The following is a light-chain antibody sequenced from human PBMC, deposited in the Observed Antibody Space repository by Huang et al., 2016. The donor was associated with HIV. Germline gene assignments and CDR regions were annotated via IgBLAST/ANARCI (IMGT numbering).Light chain of an antibody. V-gene: IGKV3-15*01. CDR3: HQYNNWLLS. CDR1: RSVSSN. J-gene: IGKJ4*01. CDR2: GSS. Sequence: IVMTQSPATLYVSPGERVTLSCRANRSVSSNLAWYQQRTGQAPRLLIYGSSTRAPGIPARFSGSGSGTDFSLTISSLQSEDFALYYCHQYNNWLLSFGGGTRVDI.